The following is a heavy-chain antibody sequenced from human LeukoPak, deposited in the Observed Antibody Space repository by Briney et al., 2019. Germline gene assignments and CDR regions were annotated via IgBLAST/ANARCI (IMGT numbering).Heavy chain of an antibody. Sequence: RPGGSLRLSCAASGFTFSSYWMSWVRQAPGKGLEWVANIKQDGSEKYYVDSVKGRFTISRDNAKNSLYLQMNSLRAEDTAVYYCARGGRPGYDILTGYYWGGYYFDYWGQGTLVTVPS. CDR3: ARGGRPGYDILTGYYWGGYYFDY. CDR2: IKQDGSEK. CDR1: GFTFSSYW. V-gene: IGHV3-7*01. D-gene: IGHD3-9*01. J-gene: IGHJ4*02.